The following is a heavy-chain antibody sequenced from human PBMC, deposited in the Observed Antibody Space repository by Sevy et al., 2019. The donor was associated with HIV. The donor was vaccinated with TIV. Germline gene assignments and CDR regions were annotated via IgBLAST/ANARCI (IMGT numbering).Heavy chain of an antibody. D-gene: IGHD3-22*01. Sequence: GGSLRLSCAASGFTFDDYAIHWVRQAPGKGLEWVSGLSWNSGTIDYADSVKGRFTISRDNAKKSLYLQMKSLRAEDTALYYCARNTYYLDTTGFGAFDLWGQGTLVTVSS. CDR3: ARNTYYLDTTGFGAFDL. J-gene: IGHJ3*01. CDR2: LSWNSGTI. V-gene: IGHV3-9*01. CDR1: GFTFDDYA.